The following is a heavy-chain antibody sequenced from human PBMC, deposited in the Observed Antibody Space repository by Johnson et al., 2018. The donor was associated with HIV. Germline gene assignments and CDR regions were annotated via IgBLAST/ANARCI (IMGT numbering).Heavy chain of an antibody. V-gene: IGHV3-53*01. CDR3: ARAGPGASSPLPFDI. CDR2: ISSGDRT. J-gene: IGHJ3*02. CDR1: GFTVSSNY. D-gene: IGHD2-15*01. Sequence: VQLVESGGGLIQPGGSLRLSCAASGFTVSSNYMSWVRQAPGKGLEWVSVISSGDRTYYDASVKGRFTISSDNSKNTLYLLKNRLRAQDTAVYYWARAGPGASSPLPFDIWGQGTMVTVSS.